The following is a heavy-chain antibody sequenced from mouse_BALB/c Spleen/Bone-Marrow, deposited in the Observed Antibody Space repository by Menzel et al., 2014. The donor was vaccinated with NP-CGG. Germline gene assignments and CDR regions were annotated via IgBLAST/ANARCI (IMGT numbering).Heavy chain of an antibody. J-gene: IGHJ2*01. CDR3: ARSTGTWDY. Sequence: QVQLQQSGVELMKPGASVKISCKATGYTFSSYWIEWVKQRPGNGLEWIGEILPGSGSTNYNEKFKGKATFTADTSSNTAYMQLSSLTSEDSAVYYCARSTGTWDYWGQGTTLTVSS. V-gene: IGHV1-9*01. CDR2: ILPGSGST. CDR1: GYTFSSYW. D-gene: IGHD4-1*02.